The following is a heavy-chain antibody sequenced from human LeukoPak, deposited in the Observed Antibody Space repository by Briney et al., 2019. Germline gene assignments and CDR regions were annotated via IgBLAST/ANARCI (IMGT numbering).Heavy chain of an antibody. D-gene: IGHD6-13*01. CDR1: GYTFSSYD. CDR2: MNPNSGNT. V-gene: IGHV1-8*01. CDR3: ARGLSIAAAAPY. J-gene: IGHJ4*02. Sequence: GSVRVSCTASGYTFSSYDINWVRQATGQGLEWMGWMNPNSGNTGYAQKFQGRVTMTRNTSISTAYMELSSLRSEDTAVYYCARGLSIAAAAPYWGQGTLVTVSS.